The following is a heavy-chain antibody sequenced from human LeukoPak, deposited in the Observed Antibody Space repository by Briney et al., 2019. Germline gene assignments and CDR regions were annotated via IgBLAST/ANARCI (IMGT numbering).Heavy chain of an antibody. J-gene: IGHJ4*02. CDR1: GGSISSGSYY. V-gene: IGHV4-61*02. CDR2: IYTSGST. CDR3: ARATTGFDWPLKKRPFDY. D-gene: IGHD3-9*01. Sequence: SETLSLTCTVSGGSISSGSYYWSWVRQPAGKGLEWLGRIYTSGSTNYNPSLKSRVTISVDTSKNQFSLKLSSVTAADTAVYYCARATTGFDWPLKKRPFDYWGQGTLVTVSS.